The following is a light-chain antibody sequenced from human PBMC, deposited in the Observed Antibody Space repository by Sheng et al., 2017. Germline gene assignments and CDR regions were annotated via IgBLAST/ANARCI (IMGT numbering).Light chain of an antibody. CDR1: SSNIGSHS. Sequence: QSVLTQPPSASGTPGQRVTISCSGSSSNIGSHSIYWYQQLPGTAPKLLIYRNSQRPSGVPDRFSGSKSGTSASLAISGLRSEDEADYYCAAWDDSLNAWVFGGGTKVTVL. CDR2: RNS. V-gene: IGLV1-47*01. J-gene: IGLJ3*02. CDR3: AAWDDSLNAWV.